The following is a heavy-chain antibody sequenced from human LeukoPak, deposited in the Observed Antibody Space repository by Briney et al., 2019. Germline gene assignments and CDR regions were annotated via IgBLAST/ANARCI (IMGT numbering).Heavy chain of an antibody. CDR3: VKIVMAGGYFDY. J-gene: IGHJ4*02. V-gene: IGHV3-64*05. Sequence: PGGSLRLSCSAFGFTFSSYAMHWVRQAPGKGLEYVSAISSNGATTYYADSVKGRFTISRDNSKNTLYFQMSSLRPEDTAVYYCVKIVMAGGYFDYWGQGTLVTVSS. CDR2: ISSNGATT. D-gene: IGHD3-16*01. CDR1: GFTFSSYA.